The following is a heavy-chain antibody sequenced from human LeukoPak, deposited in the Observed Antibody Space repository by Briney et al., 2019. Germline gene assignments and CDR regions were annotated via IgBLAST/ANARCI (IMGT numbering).Heavy chain of an antibody. J-gene: IGHJ4*02. CDR2: ISSSGSTI. CDR1: GFTFSSYE. CDR3: ARVPRDLPPYFDY. Sequence: GGSLRLSCAASGFTFSSYEMNWVRQAPGKGLEWVSYISSSGSTIYYADSVKGGFTISRDNAKNSLYLQMNSLRAEDTAVYYCARVPRDLPPYFDYWGQGTLVTVSS. V-gene: IGHV3-48*03. D-gene: IGHD5-24*01.